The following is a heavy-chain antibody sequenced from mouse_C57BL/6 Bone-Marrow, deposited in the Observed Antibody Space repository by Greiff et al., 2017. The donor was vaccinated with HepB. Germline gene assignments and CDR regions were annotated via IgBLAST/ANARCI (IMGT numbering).Heavy chain of an antibody. V-gene: IGHV5-4*01. J-gene: IGHJ3*01. CDR2: ISDGGSYT. D-gene: IGHD1-1*01. Sequence: EVQLVESGGGLVKPGGSLKLSCAASGFTFSSYAMSWVRQTPEKRLEWVATISDGGSYTYYPDNVKGRFTISRDNAKNNLYLQMSHLKSEDTAMYYCARDDYGSGAWFAYWGQGTLVTVSA. CDR1: GFTFSSYA. CDR3: ARDDYGSGAWFAY.